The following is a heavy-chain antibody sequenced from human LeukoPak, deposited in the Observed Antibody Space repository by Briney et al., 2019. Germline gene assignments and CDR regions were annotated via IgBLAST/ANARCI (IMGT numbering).Heavy chain of an antibody. V-gene: IGHV1-69*13. J-gene: IGHJ6*03. D-gene: IGHD6-6*01. CDR2: IIPIFGTA. CDR1: GGTFSSYA. CDR3: ARAVKRPARSKNYYYYMDV. Sequence: GASVKVSCKASGGTFSSYAISWVRQAPGQGLEWMGGIIPIFGTANYAQKFQGRVTITADESTSTAYMELSSLRSEDTAMYYCARAVKRPARSKNYYYYMDVWGKGTTVTVSS.